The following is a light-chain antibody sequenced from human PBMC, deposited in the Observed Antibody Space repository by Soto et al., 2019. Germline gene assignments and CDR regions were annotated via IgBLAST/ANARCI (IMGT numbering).Light chain of an antibody. CDR3: SSYTSSSPV. V-gene: IGLV2-14*01. Sequence: QSALTQPASVSGSPGQSITISCTGTSSDVGGYNYVSWYQQHPGKAPKLMIYEVSNRPSGVSNRCSGSKSGNTASLTISGLQDEDEADYYCSSYTSSSPVFGGGTKLTVL. J-gene: IGLJ3*02. CDR1: SSDVGGYNY. CDR2: EVS.